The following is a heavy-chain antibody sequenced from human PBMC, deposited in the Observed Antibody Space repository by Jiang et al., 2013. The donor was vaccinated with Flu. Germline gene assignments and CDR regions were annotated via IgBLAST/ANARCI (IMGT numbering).Heavy chain of an antibody. Sequence: SGYSFTSYWISWVRQMPGKGLEWMGRIDPSDSYTNYSPSFQGHVTISADKSISTAYLQWSSLKASDTAMYYCARQLSGYYGSGSYSSEWGQGTLVTVSS. V-gene: IGHV5-10-1*01. CDR3: ARQLSGYYGSGSYSSE. J-gene: IGHJ4*02. D-gene: IGHD3-10*01. CDR1: GYSFTSYW. CDR2: IDPSDSYT.